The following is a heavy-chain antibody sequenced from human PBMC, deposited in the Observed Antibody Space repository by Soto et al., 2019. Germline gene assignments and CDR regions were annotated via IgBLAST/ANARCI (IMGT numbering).Heavy chain of an antibody. CDR2: INQSGST. V-gene: IGHV4-34*01. CDR3: ARGRGGLDV. D-gene: IGHD3-10*01. Sequence: PSETLSLTXTVYGGSFSGYYWNWIRQPPGKGLEWIGEINQSGSTNYNPSLKSRVTISLDTSKNQFCLNLTSVTAADTAVYFCARGRGGLDVWGQGTTVTVSS. J-gene: IGHJ6*02. CDR1: GGSFSGYY.